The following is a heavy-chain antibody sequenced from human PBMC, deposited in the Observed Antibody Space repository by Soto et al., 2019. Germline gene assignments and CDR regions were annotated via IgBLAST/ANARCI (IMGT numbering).Heavy chain of an antibody. J-gene: IGHJ4*02. D-gene: IGHD6-19*01. V-gene: IGHV4-4*02. CDR1: GVSIGSNYY. Sequence: QVLLQESGPGLVQPSGTLSLSCVVSGVSIGSNYYWGWVRQPPGKGLEWLGDMSHIGSVNYNPSRNSRVTIAMVKSQNQFSLKLNSVTAAETAVYFCARSLGWYAIDYWGQGTLVIVSS. CDR3: ARSLGWYAIDY. CDR2: MSHIGSV.